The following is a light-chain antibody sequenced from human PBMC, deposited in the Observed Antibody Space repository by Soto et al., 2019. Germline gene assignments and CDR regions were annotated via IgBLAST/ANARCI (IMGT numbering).Light chain of an antibody. Sequence: DIQMTQSPSTLSASVGDRVTITCRASQSISSWLAWYQQKPGKAPKLLIYDASTLESGVPSRFSGSGSGTEFTLTISSLQPDDFATYYCQQYNNYLMYTFGQGTKLEIE. CDR2: DAS. CDR3: QQYNNYLMYT. V-gene: IGKV1-5*01. CDR1: QSISSW. J-gene: IGKJ2*01.